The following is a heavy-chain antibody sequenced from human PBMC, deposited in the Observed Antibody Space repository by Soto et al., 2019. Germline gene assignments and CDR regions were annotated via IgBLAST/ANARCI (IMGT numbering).Heavy chain of an antibody. J-gene: IGHJ5*02. CDR1: GYTFTSYD. Sequence: QVQLVQSGAEVKKPGASVKVSCKASGYTFTSYDINWERQATGQGLEWMGWMNPNSGNTGYAQKFQGRVTMTRNTSISTAYMELSSLRSEDTAVYYCARERAVAGTGWFDPWGQGTLVTVSS. D-gene: IGHD6-19*01. CDR2: MNPNSGNT. V-gene: IGHV1-8*01. CDR3: ARERAVAGTGWFDP.